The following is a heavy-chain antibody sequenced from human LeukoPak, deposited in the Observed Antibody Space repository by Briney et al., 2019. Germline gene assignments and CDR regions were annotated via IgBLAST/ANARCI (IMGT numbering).Heavy chain of an antibody. V-gene: IGHV4-34*01. CDR3: ARRYYYDPSAYYPP. CDR1: GGSFSGYY. D-gene: IGHD3-22*01. CDR2: INHSGST. Sequence: SETLSLTCAVYGGSFSGYYWSWIRQPPGKGLEWIGEINHSGSTNYNPSLKSRVTISVDTSKNQFSLKLSSVTAADTAVYYCARRYYYDPSAYYPPWGQGPLVTVSS. J-gene: IGHJ5*02.